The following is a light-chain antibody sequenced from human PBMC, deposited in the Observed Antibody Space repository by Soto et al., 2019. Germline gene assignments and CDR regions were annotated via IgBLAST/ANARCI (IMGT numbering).Light chain of an antibody. J-gene: IGKJ1*01. CDR3: HQYGSSPRT. V-gene: IGKV3-20*01. CDR2: GVS. CDR1: QRVSSSC. Sequence: EIVLTQSPGTLSLSPGERGTLSCRASQRVSSSCLAWYQQKPGQAPRLLIYGVSTRAPGIPDRFRGSGSGTDFTLTITRLEPEDFAVYYCHQYGSSPRTFGQGTKVEIK.